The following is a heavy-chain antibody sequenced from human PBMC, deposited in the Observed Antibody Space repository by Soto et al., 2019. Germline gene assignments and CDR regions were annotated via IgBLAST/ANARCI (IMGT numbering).Heavy chain of an antibody. CDR3: ARRRASGSDN. CDR1: GGSISSSNYY. Sequence: PSETLSLTCTVSGGSISSSNYYWGWIRQPPGKGLEWIGSIYYSGSTYYNPSLESRVTISVDTSTNQFSLKVNSVTAADTAVYYCARRRASGSDNWGQGTQVTVSS. CDR2: IYYSGST. D-gene: IGHD6-19*01. V-gene: IGHV4-39*01. J-gene: IGHJ4*02.